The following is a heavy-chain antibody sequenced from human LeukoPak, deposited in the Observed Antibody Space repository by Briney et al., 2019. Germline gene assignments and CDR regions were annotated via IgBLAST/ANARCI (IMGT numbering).Heavy chain of an antibody. D-gene: IGHD3-22*01. CDR3: ARHPYYDSSGYYVY. J-gene: IGHJ4*02. Sequence: GASVKVSXKASGYTFTSYDINWVRQATGQGLEWMGWMNPNSGNTGYAQKFQGRVTMTRNTSISRAYMELSSLRSEDTAVYYCARHPYYDSSGYYVYWGQGTLVTVSS. CDR1: GYTFTSYD. CDR2: MNPNSGNT. V-gene: IGHV1-8*01.